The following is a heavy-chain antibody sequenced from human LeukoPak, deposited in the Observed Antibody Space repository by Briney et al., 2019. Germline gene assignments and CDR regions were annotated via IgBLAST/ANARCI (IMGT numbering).Heavy chain of an antibody. V-gene: IGHV1-24*01. D-gene: IGHD2-21*02. Sequence: ASVKVSCKVSGYTLTELSMHWVRQAPGKGLEWMGGSDPEDGETIYAQKFQGRVTMTEDTSTDTVYMELSSLRSEDTAVYYCATGRLCGGDCYSAAFDIWGQGTMVTVSS. CDR2: SDPEDGET. CDR1: GYTLTELS. J-gene: IGHJ3*02. CDR3: ATGRLCGGDCYSAAFDI.